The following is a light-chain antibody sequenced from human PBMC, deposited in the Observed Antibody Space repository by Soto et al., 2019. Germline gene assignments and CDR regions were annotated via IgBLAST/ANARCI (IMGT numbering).Light chain of an antibody. J-gene: IGLJ2*01. CDR1: RSDVGSYNY. V-gene: IGLV2-8*01. Sequence: QSALTQPPSASGSPGQSVTISCTGTRSDVGSYNYVSWYQQHPGKAPKLMIYEVSKRPSGVPDRFSGSKSGNTASLTISGLQAEDEADYYCCSYAGSSTVVFGGGTQLTVL. CDR3: CSYAGSSTVV. CDR2: EVS.